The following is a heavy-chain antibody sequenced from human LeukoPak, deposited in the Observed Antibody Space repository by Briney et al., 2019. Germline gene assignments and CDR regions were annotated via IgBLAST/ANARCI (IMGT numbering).Heavy chain of an antibody. V-gene: IGHV1-69*06. D-gene: IGHD3-3*01. CDR1: GGTFSSYA. CDR2: IIPIFGTA. CDR3: ARNYDFWGGKLMDV. J-gene: IGHJ6*04. Sequence: ASVKVSCKASGGTFSSYAISWVRQAPGQGLEWMGGIIPIFGTANYAQKFQGRVTITADKSTSTAYMELSSLRSEDTAVYYCARNYDFWGGKLMDVWGKGTTVTVSS.